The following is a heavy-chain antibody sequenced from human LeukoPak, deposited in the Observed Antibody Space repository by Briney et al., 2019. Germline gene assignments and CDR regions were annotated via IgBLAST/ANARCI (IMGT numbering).Heavy chain of an antibody. J-gene: IGHJ4*02. V-gene: IGHV3-64D*09. CDR2: INGCADNT. Sequence: PGGPLRLPCTASGYTFSTYAMHWVRQAPGKGLDYITAINGCADNTYYADSVKGRFTISRDNSKNTLYLQKSSLRAEDTAVYYCVKDLRGISSSSVGAYWGQGTLVTVSS. CDR1: GYTFSTYA. CDR3: VKDLRGISSSSVGAY. D-gene: IGHD6-6*01.